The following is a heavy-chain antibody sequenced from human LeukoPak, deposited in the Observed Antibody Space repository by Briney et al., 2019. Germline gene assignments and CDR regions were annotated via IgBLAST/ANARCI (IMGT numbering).Heavy chain of an antibody. V-gene: IGHV3-30*03. CDR1: GSAFSSYG. CDR3: ARERQSAGFDY. D-gene: IGHD6-13*01. Sequence: GRPLRLSCVASGSAFSSYGMHWVRQAPGRGLEWVAVISYDGSNKYYADSVRGRFTISRDNSKNTLYLQMNSLRVEDTAVYYCARERQSAGFDYWGQGTLVTVSS. J-gene: IGHJ4*02. CDR2: ISYDGSNK.